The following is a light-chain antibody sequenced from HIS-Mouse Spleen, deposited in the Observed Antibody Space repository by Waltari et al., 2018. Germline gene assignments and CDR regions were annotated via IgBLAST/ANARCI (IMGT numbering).Light chain of an antibody. Sequence: QSVLTQPPSASGTPGQRVTISCSGSSSNIGSNTVNWSQQLPGTAPKLLIYSDSQRPSGVPDRFSGSKSGTSASLAISGLQSEDEADYYCAAWDDSLNGPVFGGGTKLTVL. V-gene: IGLV1-44*01. CDR1: SSNIGSNT. CDR2: SDS. CDR3: AAWDDSLNGPV. J-gene: IGLJ2*01.